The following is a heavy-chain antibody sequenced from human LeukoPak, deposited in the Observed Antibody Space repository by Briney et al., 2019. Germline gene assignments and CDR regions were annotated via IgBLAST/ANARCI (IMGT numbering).Heavy chain of an antibody. CDR2: ISYDGSNK. Sequence: LPGGSLRLSCAASGFTFSSYGMHWVRQVPGKGLEWVAVISYDGSNKYYADSVKGRFTISRDNSKNTLYLQMNSLRAEDTAVYYCARDRVNFDPWGQGTLVTVSS. CDR3: ARDRVNFDP. CDR1: GFTFSSYG. V-gene: IGHV3-30*03. J-gene: IGHJ5*02.